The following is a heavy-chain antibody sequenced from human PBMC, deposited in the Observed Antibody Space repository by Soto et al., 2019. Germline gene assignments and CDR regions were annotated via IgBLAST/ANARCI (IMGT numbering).Heavy chain of an antibody. CDR1: GYTFTGYY. D-gene: IGHD6-13*01. Sequence: GASVKVSCKASGYTFTGYYMHWVRQAPGQGLEWMGWINPNSGGTNYAQKFQGWVTMTRDTSISTAYMELSRLRSDDTAVYYCARDKIAAAAHYYYYGMDVWGQGTTVTVSS. V-gene: IGHV1-2*04. CDR3: ARDKIAAAAHYYYYGMDV. J-gene: IGHJ6*02. CDR2: INPNSGGT.